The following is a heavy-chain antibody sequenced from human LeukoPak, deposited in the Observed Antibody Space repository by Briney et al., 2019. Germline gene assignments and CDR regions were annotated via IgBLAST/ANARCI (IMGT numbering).Heavy chain of an antibody. CDR2: ISAYNGNT. CDR1: GYTFASYG. Sequence: ASVKLSCKASGYTFASYGISWVRQGPGQGLEWMGWISAYNGNTNYAQKLQGRVTMTTDTSKSTAYMELRSLRSDDTAVYYCARRVTAIGYYYYGMDVWGQGTTVTVSS. J-gene: IGHJ6*02. CDR3: ARRVTAIGYYYYGMDV. D-gene: IGHD2-21*02. V-gene: IGHV1-18*01.